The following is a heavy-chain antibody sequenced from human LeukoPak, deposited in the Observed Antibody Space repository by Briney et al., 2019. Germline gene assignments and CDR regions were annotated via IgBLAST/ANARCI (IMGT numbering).Heavy chain of an antibody. CDR1: GYSFTTYW. Sequence: SGESLKISCKGSGYSFTTYWIGWVRQMPGKGLEWMGIIYPDDSDTKYSPSFQGQVTISADKSISTAYLQWSSLEASDTAMYYCARPDPSTDYGAVYWGQGTLVTVSS. CDR3: ARPDPSTDYGAVY. V-gene: IGHV5-51*01. CDR2: IYPDDSDT. D-gene: IGHD4-17*01. J-gene: IGHJ4*02.